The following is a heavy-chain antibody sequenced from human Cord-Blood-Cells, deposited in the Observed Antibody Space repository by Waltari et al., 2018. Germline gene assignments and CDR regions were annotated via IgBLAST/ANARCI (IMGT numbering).Heavy chain of an antibody. V-gene: IGHV3-15*01. Sequence: GLEWVGRIKSKTDGGTTDYAAPVKGRFTISRDDSKNTLYLQMNSLKTEDTAVYYCTTGLVGATLDYWGQGTLVTVSS. CDR2: IKSKTDGGTT. J-gene: IGHJ4*02. D-gene: IGHD1-26*01. CDR3: TTGLVGATLDY.